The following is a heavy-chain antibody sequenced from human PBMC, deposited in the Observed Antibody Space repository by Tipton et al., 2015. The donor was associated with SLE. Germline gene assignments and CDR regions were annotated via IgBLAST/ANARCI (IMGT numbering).Heavy chain of an antibody. J-gene: IGHJ4*02. Sequence: SLRLSYVTSGFIFDDYGMSWVRQAPGKGLEWVSGILWNDNTNYADSVKGRFTISRDKAKNSLYLQMDSLRAEDTALYYCARSYFYDSNIFDSWGQGTLVTVSS. D-gene: IGHD3-22*01. CDR3: ARSYFYDSNIFDS. V-gene: IGHV3-20*03. CDR2: ILWNDNT. CDR1: GFIFDDYG.